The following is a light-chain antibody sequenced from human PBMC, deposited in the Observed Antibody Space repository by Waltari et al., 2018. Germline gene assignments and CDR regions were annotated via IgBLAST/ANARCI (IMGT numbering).Light chain of an antibody. J-gene: IGKJ1*01. CDR1: QSVLYSSNNKNY. V-gene: IGKV4-1*01. CDR2: WAS. CDR3: QQYHSTPQT. Sequence: DIVMTQSPDSLAVSLGERATINCKSSQSVLYSSNNKNYLAWYQQKPGQPPKLLIYWASTRGSGVPDRFSGSGSGTDFTLTISSLQAEEVAVYYCQQYHSTPQTFGQGTKVEIK.